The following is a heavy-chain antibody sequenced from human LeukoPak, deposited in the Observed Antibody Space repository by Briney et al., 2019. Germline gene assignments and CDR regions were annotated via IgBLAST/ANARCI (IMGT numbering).Heavy chain of an antibody. CDR2: IHYDGYTT. J-gene: IGHJ4*01. D-gene: IGHD3-16*01. Sequence: GGSRRLSWVTSGLPSSTYGVRWVRQPPSSGRGWLAYIHYDGYTTNYADSVKGRFTISRENSKNTLYLQMNSLRPEDTAVYYCAKDVAYTFDYWGKGTLVTVSS. CDR1: GLPSSTYG. V-gene: IGHV3-30*02. CDR3: AKDVAYTFDY.